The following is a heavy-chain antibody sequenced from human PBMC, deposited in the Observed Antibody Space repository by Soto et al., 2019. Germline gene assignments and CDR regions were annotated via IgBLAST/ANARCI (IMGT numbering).Heavy chain of an antibody. CDR3: ASIAAATQGGYYYYGMDV. Sequence: PGESLKISCKGSGYSFTSYWISWVRQMPGKDLEWMGRIDPSDSYTNYSPSFQGHVTISADKSISTAYLQWSSLKASDTAMYYCASIAAATQGGYYYYGMDVWGQGTTVTVSS. CDR1: GYSFTSYW. CDR2: IDPSDSYT. J-gene: IGHJ6*02. V-gene: IGHV5-10-1*01. D-gene: IGHD6-13*01.